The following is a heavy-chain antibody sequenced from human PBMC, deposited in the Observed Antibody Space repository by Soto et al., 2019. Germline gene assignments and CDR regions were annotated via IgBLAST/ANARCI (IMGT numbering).Heavy chain of an antibody. Sequence: EVQLLESGGGLVQLGGSLRFSCAASGFTFSSSAMSWVRQAPGKGLEWVSSISGNGGSTYYADSVKGRFTISRDNSKNTLSLQMNSLRAEDTAVYYCTKRSIYGGPEYWGRGTLVTVSS. CDR3: TKRSIYGGPEY. J-gene: IGHJ4*02. CDR2: ISGNGGST. V-gene: IGHV3-23*01. CDR1: GFTFSSSA. D-gene: IGHD4-17*01.